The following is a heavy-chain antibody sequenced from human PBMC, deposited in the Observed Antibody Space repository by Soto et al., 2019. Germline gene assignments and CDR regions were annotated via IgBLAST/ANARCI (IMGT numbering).Heavy chain of an antibody. CDR1: GGTFSSYA. CDR2: IIPIFGTA. CDR3: ARDPRKYSSSWYVDYYYYGMDV. Sequence: SVKVSCKASGGTFSSYAISWVRQAPGQGLEWMGGIIPIFGTANYAQKFQGRVTITADESTSTAYMELSSLRSEDTAVYYCARDPRKYSSSWYVDYYYYGMDVWGQGTTVTVSS. J-gene: IGHJ6*02. D-gene: IGHD6-13*01. V-gene: IGHV1-69*13.